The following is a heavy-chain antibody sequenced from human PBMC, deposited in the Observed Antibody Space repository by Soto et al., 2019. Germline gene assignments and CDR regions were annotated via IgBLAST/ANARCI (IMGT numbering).Heavy chain of an antibody. CDR1: GFTFDDYA. D-gene: IGHD1-20*01. J-gene: IGHJ3*01. Sequence: EVQLVESGGGLVQPGRSLRLSCAASGFTFDDYAMHWVRQPPGKGLEWVSAISWNSGSVAYADSVKGRFTISRDNAKNSLYLQMDSLRVEDTALYYCAKDINRRYTNSCDAYESWGQGTMVTVSS. CDR3: AKDINRRYTNSCDAYES. CDR2: ISWNSGSV. V-gene: IGHV3-9*01.